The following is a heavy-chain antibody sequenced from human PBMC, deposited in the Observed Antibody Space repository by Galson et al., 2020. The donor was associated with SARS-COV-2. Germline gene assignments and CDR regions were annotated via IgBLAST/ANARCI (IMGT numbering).Heavy chain of an antibody. Sequence: ASVKVSCKTSGYTFNDYYLHWVRQAPGQGLEWMGWINPNTGGTDHAQKFQGRVSMTTDTSIRTAYMELSRLRSDDTAVYFCARDLGPGIAATGDYWGQGTLITVSS. J-gene: IGHJ4*02. CDR2: INPNTGGT. D-gene: IGHD6-13*01. CDR1: GYTFNDYY. V-gene: IGHV1-2*02. CDR3: ARDLGPGIAATGDY.